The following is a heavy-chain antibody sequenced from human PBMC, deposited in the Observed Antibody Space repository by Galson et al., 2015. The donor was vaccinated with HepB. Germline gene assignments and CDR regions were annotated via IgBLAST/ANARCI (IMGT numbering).Heavy chain of an antibody. J-gene: IGHJ3*02. CDR1: GGSFSGYY. CDR3: ASFRDCSGGSCHGDAFDI. D-gene: IGHD2-15*01. CDR2: INHSGST. Sequence: SEPLSLTCAVYGGSFSGYYWSWIRQPPGKGLAWIGEINHSGSTNYNPSLKSRVTISVDTSKNQFSLKLSSVTAADTAVYYCASFRDCSGGSCHGDAFDIWVQGTMVTVSS. V-gene: IGHV4-34*01.